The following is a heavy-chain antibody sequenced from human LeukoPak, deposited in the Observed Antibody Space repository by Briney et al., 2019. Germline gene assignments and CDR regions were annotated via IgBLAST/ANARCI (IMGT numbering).Heavy chain of an antibody. Sequence: TSETLSLTCAVYGGSFSGYYWSWIRQPPGKGLEWIGEINHSGSTNYNPSLKSRVTISVDTSKNQFSLKLSSVTAADTAVYYCARGSTYYYGSGSYFYWGQGNLVTVSS. J-gene: IGHJ4*02. CDR1: GGSFSGYY. V-gene: IGHV4-34*01. CDR2: INHSGST. D-gene: IGHD3-10*01. CDR3: ARGSTYYYGSGSYFY.